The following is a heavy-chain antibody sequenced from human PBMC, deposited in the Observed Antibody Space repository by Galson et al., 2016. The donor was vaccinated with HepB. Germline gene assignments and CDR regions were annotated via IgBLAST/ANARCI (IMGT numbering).Heavy chain of an antibody. V-gene: IGHV3-11*05. CDR2: ISRNGDIS. D-gene: IGHD3-16*02. CDR3: ARVKSAGRYSDHYFFDL. CDR1: GFNFSNHY. J-gene: IGHJ4*02. Sequence: SLRLSCAASGFNFSNHYMGWVRQAPGKGLEWVSHISRNGDISNYAYSMKGRFTISRDNAKKSLFLQMDSLRAEDTALYYCARVKSAGRYSDHYFFDLWGQGDLVTVSS.